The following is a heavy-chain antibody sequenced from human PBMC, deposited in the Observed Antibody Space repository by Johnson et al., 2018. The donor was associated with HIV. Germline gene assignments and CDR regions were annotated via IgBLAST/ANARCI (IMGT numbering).Heavy chain of an antibody. Sequence: QVQLVESGGGLVKPGGSLRLSCVASGFRFSDHYMSWIRQAPGKGLEWVSYISSSGTTIYSADSVKVRFTTSRDNTNNSLYLQMNSLKAEDTAVYYCARSKDCSVGTCPDGLDIWGQGTMVIVSS. J-gene: IGHJ3*02. V-gene: IGHV3-11*04. CDR1: GFRFSDHY. CDR2: ISSSGTTI. D-gene: IGHD2-15*01. CDR3: ARSKDCSVGTCPDGLDI.